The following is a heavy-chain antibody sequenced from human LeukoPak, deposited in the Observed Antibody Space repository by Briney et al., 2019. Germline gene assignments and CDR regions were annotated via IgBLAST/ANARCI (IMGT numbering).Heavy chain of an antibody. J-gene: IGHJ4*02. CDR3: ARDGWDSRLYYFDY. CDR1: GSTFSSYA. V-gene: IGHV3-30-3*01. D-gene: IGHD1-26*01. Sequence: GRSLRLSCAASGSTFSSYAMDWVRQAPGKGLEWVAVISYDGSNKYYADSVKGRFTISRDNSKNTLYLQMNSLRAEDTAVYYCARDGWDSRLYYFDYWGQGTLVTVSS. CDR2: ISYDGSNK.